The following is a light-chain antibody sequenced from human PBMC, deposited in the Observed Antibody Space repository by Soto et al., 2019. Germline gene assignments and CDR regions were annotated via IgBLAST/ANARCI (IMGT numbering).Light chain of an antibody. Sequence: EIVLTQSPATLSLSPGERATLSSRASQSVSSYLAWYQQKPGQAPRLLIYDASNRATGIPARFSGSGSGTDFTLTISSLEPEDFAVYYCQQRSNWPPLFTFGPGTKVDIK. CDR3: QQRSNWPPLFT. J-gene: IGKJ3*01. V-gene: IGKV3-11*01. CDR2: DAS. CDR1: QSVSSY.